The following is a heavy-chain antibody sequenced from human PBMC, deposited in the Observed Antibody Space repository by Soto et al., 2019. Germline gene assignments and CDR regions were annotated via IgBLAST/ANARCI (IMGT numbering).Heavy chain of an antibody. J-gene: IGHJ5*02. V-gene: IGHV5-51*01. D-gene: IGHD6-6*01. CDR3: ARQYSSSSNWFDP. Sequence: PGESLKISCKGSGYSFTSYWIGWVRQMPGKGLEWMGIIYPGDSDTRYSPSFQGQVTISADKSISTAYLQWSSLEASDTAMYYCARQYSSSSNWFDPWGQGTLVTVSS. CDR2: IYPGDSDT. CDR1: GYSFTSYW.